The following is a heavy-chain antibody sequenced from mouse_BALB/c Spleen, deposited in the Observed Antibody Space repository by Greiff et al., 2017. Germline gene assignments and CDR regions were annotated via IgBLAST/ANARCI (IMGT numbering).Heavy chain of an antibody. CDR1: GFTFSSYG. CDR3: ARQDDGYYWFAY. J-gene: IGHJ3*01. D-gene: IGHD2-3*01. V-gene: IGHV5-6*01. Sequence: EVQVVESGGDLVKPGGSLKISCAASGFTFSSYGMSWVRQTPDQRLEWVATISSGGSYTYYPDSVKGRFTISRDNAKNTLYLQMSSLKSEDTAMYYCARQDDGYYWFAYWGQGTLVTVSA. CDR2: ISSGGSYT.